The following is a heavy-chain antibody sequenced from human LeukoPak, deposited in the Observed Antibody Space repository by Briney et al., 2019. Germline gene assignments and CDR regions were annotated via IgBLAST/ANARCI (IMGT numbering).Heavy chain of an antibody. D-gene: IGHD2-2*01. V-gene: IGHV3-53*01. CDR3: ARDNAPAGGGLDY. Sequence: GGSLRLSCAASGFTVSSNHMTWVRQAPGKGLEWVSEIYTGGLTFYADSVTGRLTISRDNSKNTVYLQMNSLGVEDTARYYCARDNAPAGGGLDYWGQGTLITVSS. CDR2: IYTGGLT. J-gene: IGHJ4*02. CDR1: GFTVSSNH.